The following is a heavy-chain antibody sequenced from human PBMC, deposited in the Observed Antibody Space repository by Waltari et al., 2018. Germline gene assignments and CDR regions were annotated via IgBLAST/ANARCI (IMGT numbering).Heavy chain of an antibody. CDR3: ARVLNFGVVVLAFDI. Sequence: QVQLQESGPGLVKPSETLSLTCAVSGYSISSGYYWGWIRQPPGKGLEWIGSIYHSGSTYYNPSLKSRVTISVDTSKNQFSLKLSSVTAADTAVYYCARVLNFGVVVLAFDIWGQGTMVTVSS. J-gene: IGHJ3*02. D-gene: IGHD3-3*01. V-gene: IGHV4-38-2*01. CDR1: GYSISSGYY. CDR2: IYHSGST.